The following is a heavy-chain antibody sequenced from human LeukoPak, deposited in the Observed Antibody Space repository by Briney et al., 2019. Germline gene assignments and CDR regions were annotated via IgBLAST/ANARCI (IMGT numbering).Heavy chain of an antibody. CDR3: ARLMTTVTNWFDP. D-gene: IGHD4-17*01. V-gene: IGHV5-51*01. CDR2: IYPGDSDT. CDR1: GYSFTSYW. Sequence: GESLKISCKGSGYSFTSYWSGCVRQMPGKGLEWMGIIYPGDSDTRYSPSFQGQVTISADKSISTAYLLWSSLKASDTAMYYCARLMTTVTNWFDPWGQGTLVTVSS. J-gene: IGHJ5*02.